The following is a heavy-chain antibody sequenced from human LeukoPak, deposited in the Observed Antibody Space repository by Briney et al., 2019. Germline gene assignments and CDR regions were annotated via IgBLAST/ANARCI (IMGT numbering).Heavy chain of an antibody. V-gene: IGHV1-69*02. CDR2: IIPILGIA. Sequence: ASVKLSCSAAGATFTRYTISWVRQAPAQGLEWMGRIIPILGIANDTQKSQGRVTITADKPTSTAYMELSSLRSEDTAVYYCARGSPMGGDYSFFDYWGKGTLVTVSS. D-gene: IGHD4-17*01. CDR1: GATFTRYT. CDR3: ARGSPMGGDYSFFDY. J-gene: IGHJ4*02.